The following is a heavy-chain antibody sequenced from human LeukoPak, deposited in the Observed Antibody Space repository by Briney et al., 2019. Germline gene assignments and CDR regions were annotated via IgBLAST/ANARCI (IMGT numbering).Heavy chain of an antibody. J-gene: IGHJ4*02. CDR2: INPNSGGT. Sequence: ASVKVSCKASGYTFTDYYIHWVRQAPGQGLEWMGRINPNSGGTNYAQKFQGRVTMTRDTSISTAYMELSRLRSDDTAVYYCARTRYSGSQIDYWGQGTLVTVSS. CDR1: GYTFTDYY. D-gene: IGHD1-26*01. V-gene: IGHV1-2*06. CDR3: ARTRYSGSQIDY.